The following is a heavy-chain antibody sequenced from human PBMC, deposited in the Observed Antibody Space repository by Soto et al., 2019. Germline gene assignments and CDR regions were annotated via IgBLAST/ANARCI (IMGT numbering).Heavy chain of an antibody. CDR2: IIPIFGTA. D-gene: IGHD3-16*01. CDR1: GGSFNRHT. V-gene: IGHV1-69*01. CDR3: ARRNSMIRNLLDAFDI. J-gene: IGHJ3*02. Sequence: QVQLVQSGAEVRKPGSSVRVSCKASGGSFNRHTISWVRQAPGQGLEWMGGIIPIFGTANHAQKFQGRVTIIADESTSTVYMELSSLRSEDTAVYYCARRNSMIRNLLDAFDIWGQGTMVTVSS.